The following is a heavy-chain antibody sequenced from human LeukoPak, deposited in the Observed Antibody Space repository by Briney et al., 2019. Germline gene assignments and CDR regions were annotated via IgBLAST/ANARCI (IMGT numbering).Heavy chain of an antibody. D-gene: IGHD3-3*01. V-gene: IGHV4-34*01. CDR1: GGSFSGYY. Sequence: SETLSLTCAVYGGSFSGYYWSWIRQSPGKGLEWIGETNHSGSTNYNPSLKSRVTISVDTSKNQFSLKLSSVTAADTAVYYCARGQAVTYYDFWSGFSGKRDAFDIWGQGTMVTVSS. J-gene: IGHJ3*02. CDR3: ARGQAVTYYDFWSGFSGKRDAFDI. CDR2: TNHSGST.